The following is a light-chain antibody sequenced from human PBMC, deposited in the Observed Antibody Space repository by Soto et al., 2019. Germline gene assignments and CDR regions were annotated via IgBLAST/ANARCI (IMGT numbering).Light chain of an antibody. CDR2: EVS. J-gene: IGLJ2*01. CDR3: NSYTSSSTVV. CDR1: SSDVGGYNY. Sequence: QSVLTQPASVSGSPGQSITISCTGTSSDVGGYNYVSWYQQYPGKAPKLIIYEVSNRPSGVSNRFSGSKSGNTASLTISGLHGEDEADYYCNSYTSSSTVVFGGGTKVTVL. V-gene: IGLV2-14*01.